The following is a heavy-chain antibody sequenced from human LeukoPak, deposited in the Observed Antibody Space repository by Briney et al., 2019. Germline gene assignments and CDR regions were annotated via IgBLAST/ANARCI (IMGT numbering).Heavy chain of an antibody. D-gene: IGHD6-19*01. CDR2: IYYSGST. CDR3: ARNAAVAGTDFDYYYYYMDV. J-gene: IGHJ6*03. V-gene: IGHV4-61*10. Sequence: SETLSLTCTVSGGSISSGSYYWSWIRQPAGKGLEWIGRIYYSGSTNYNPSLKSRVTISVDTPKNQFSLKLSSVTAADTAVYYCARNAAVAGTDFDYYYYYMDVWGKGTTVTVSS. CDR1: GGSISSGSYY.